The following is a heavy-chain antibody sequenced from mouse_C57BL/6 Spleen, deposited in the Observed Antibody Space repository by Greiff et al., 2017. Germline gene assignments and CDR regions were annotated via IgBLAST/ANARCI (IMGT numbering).Heavy chain of an antibody. J-gene: IGHJ3*01. V-gene: IGHV1-26*01. D-gene: IGHD5-5*01. CDR1: GYTFTDYY. CDR2: INPNNGGT. Sequence: VQLQQSGPELVKPGASVKISCKASGYTFTDYYMNWVKQSHGKSLEWIGDINPNNGGTSYNQKFKGKATLTIDQAYSTAYLELRSLTSEDSAVYYCARLPAYWGQGTLVTVSA. CDR3: ARLPAY.